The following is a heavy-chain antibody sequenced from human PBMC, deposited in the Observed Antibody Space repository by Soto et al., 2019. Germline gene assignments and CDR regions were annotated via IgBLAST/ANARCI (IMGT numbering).Heavy chain of an antibody. Sequence: SETLSLTCAVSGGSISTDNWWTWVRQPPGKGLQWIGGIYHTGSTNYSPSLESRVAISVDKSRHQFSLELTSVTAAATAVYYCASLEGNRPIWGQGTLVTVSS. CDR2: IYHTGST. J-gene: IGHJ4*02. V-gene: IGHV4-4*02. CDR3: ASLEGNRPI. CDR1: GGSISTDNW.